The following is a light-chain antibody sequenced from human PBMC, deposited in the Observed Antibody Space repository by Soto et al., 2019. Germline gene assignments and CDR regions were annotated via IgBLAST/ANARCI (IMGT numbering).Light chain of an antibody. CDR1: QSISSTY. V-gene: IGKV3-20*01. J-gene: IGKJ1*01. CDR3: QQYFASSWT. CDR2: AAS. Sequence: EIVLTQSPGTQSLSPGERATLSCRASQSISSTYLAWYRQKSGQAPRLLIYAASSRATGIPDRFSGSGSGTDFTLTISRLEPEDFAVYYCQQYFASSWTFGQGTRVEIK.